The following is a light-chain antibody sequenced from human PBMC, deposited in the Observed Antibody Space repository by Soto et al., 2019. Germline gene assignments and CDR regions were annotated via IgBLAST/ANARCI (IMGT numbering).Light chain of an antibody. CDR3: HQYYSSIT. J-gene: IGKJ4*01. Sequence: IVLTQSPGTLSLSPGERATLSCRASQDVDSNFLAWYQQRPGQAPRLLIYGSSRRATGIPDRFSGSGSGTDFTLTISRVGPEDIAVYFCHQYYSSITFGGGTKGEVK. CDR2: GSS. V-gene: IGKV3-20*01. CDR1: QDVDSNF.